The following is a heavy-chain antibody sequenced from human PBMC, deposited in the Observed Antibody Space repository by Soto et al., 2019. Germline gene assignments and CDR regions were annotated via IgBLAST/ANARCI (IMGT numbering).Heavy chain of an antibody. Sequence: PGGSLRPSCAASGFTFSSYAMSWVRQAPGKGLEWVSAISGSGGSTYYADSVKGRFTISRDNSKNTLYLQMNSLRAEDTAVYYCAKDRPPVYGDLSGSFDIWGQGTMVTVSS. CDR3: AKDRPPVYGDLSGSFDI. D-gene: IGHD4-17*01. CDR2: ISGSGGST. J-gene: IGHJ3*02. CDR1: GFTFSSYA. V-gene: IGHV3-23*01.